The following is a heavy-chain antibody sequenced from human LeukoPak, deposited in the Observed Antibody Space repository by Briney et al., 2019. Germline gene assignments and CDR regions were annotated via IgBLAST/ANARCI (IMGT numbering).Heavy chain of an antibody. CDR1: GYTFIDYY. CDR2: LNPNSGGT. V-gene: IGHV1-2*02. J-gene: IGHJ4*02. CDR3: ARGAGSSGWLDY. D-gene: IGHD6-19*01. Sequence: ASVKVSFKTSGYTFIDYYMRWGRQAPGQGLEWMGWLNPNSGGTNYAQKFQGRVSMTRDTSISTAYMELSGLTSDDTAVYYCARGAGSSGWLDYWGQGTLVTVSS.